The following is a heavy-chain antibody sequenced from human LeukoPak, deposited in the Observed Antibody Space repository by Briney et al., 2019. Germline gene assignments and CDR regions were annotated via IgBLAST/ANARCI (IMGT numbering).Heavy chain of an antibody. CDR2: ISYDGNNK. J-gene: IGHJ6*02. V-gene: IGHV3-30-3*01. CDR1: GFTFSSYA. D-gene: IGHD1-1*01. Sequence: GGSLRLSCAASGFTFSSYAMHWVRQAPGKGLEWVALISYDGNNKYYADSVKGRFTISRDNSKNTLYLQMNSLRAEDTAVYYCAKSTGTRTGAYYYYYYGMDVWGQGTTVTVSS. CDR3: AKSTGTRTGAYYYYYYGMDV.